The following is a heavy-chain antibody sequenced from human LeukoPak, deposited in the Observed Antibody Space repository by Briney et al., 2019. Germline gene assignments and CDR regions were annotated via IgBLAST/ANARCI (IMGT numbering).Heavy chain of an antibody. CDR1: GFTFSSYS. CDR3: AKSPGWYYYGSNAYYFDY. D-gene: IGHD3-22*01. CDR2: ISGSGEST. J-gene: IGHJ4*02. V-gene: IGHV3-23*01. Sequence: GGSLRLSCAASGFTFSSYSMNWVRQAPGKGLEWVAAISGSGESTFHADSVKGRFTISRDNSKNTLNLQMNSLRVEDTAVYYCAKSPGWYYYGSNAYYFDYWGQGTLVTVSS.